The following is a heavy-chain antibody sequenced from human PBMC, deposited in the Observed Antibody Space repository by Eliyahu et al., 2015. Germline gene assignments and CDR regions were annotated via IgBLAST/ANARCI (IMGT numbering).Heavy chain of an antibody. CDR3: AKDQDITGTRDFDY. J-gene: IGHJ4*02. CDR1: GFSFTSYA. Sequence: EAQLLESGGAVVQPGGSLXLSCSASGFSFTSYAINWVRQAPGKGLGWVSAVSGSGVNTYYADSVKGRFTISRDISKNTVYLQLNNLRAEDTAVYYCAKDQDITGTRDFDYWGQGTLVTVSA. CDR2: VSGSGVNT. V-gene: IGHV3-23*01. D-gene: IGHD1-20*01.